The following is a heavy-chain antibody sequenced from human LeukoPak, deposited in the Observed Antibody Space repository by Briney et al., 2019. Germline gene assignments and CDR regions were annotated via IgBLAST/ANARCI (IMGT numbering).Heavy chain of an antibody. CDR1: GFILSSYW. D-gene: IGHD1-26*01. CDR3: ARYSGNPASFEY. CDR2: IKQDGSEK. J-gene: IGHJ4*02. Sequence: GGSLRLSCAASGFILSSYWMSWVRQAPGKGLEWVANIKQDGSEKHYVDSVKGRFTISRGNAKNSLYLQMNSLRAEDTGVYYCARYSGNPASFEYWGQGTLVTVSS. V-gene: IGHV3-7*01.